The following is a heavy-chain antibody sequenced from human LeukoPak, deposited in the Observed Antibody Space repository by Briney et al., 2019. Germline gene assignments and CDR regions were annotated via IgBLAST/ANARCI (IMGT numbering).Heavy chain of an antibody. V-gene: IGHV3-30*18. D-gene: IGHD3-22*01. J-gene: IGHJ4*02. CDR3: AKDPDYYDSRGSNPN. CDR1: GFSFSSYW. Sequence: GGSLRLSCAASGFSFSSYWMYWVRQAPGKGLEWVAVISFDGSNKYYADFVKGRFTISRDNSKNTLYLQMNSLRPEDTAVYFCAKDPDYYDSRGSNPNWGQGTLVTVSS. CDR2: ISFDGSNK.